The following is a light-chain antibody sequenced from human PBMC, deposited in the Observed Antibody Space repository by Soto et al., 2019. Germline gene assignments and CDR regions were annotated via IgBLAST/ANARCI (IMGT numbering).Light chain of an antibody. Sequence: QSALTQPPSASGSPGQSVTISCTGTSSDVASYNFVFWYQHHPGKAPKVMIYEVNKRPSGVPDRFSGSKSGNTAALTVSGLQAEDEADYYCSSYAGSNNPVVFGGGTKLTVL. J-gene: IGLJ2*01. V-gene: IGLV2-8*01. CDR2: EVN. CDR1: SSDVASYNF. CDR3: SSYAGSNNPVV.